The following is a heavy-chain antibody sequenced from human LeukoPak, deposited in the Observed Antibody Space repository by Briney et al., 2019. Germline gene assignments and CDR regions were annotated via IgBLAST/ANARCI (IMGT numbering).Heavy chain of an antibody. J-gene: IGHJ3*02. D-gene: IGHD3-9*01. Sequence: GRSLRLSCAASGFTFSSYGMHWVRQAPGKGLEWVAVISYDGSNKYYADSVKGRFTISRDNSKNTLYLQMNSLKTEDTAVYYCTWGRYFEGNAFDIWGQGTMVTVSS. V-gene: IGHV3-30*03. CDR2: ISYDGSNK. CDR3: TWGRYFEGNAFDI. CDR1: GFTFSSYG.